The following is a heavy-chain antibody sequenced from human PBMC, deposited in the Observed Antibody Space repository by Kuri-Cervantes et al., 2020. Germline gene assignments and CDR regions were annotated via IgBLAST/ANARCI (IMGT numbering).Heavy chain of an antibody. CDR2: ISYDGSNK. J-gene: IGHJ4*02. CDR1: GFTFSSYG. D-gene: IGHD5-18*01. V-gene: IGHV3-30*18. CDR3: AKEYRGTAMPLGY. Sequence: LSLTCAASGFTFSSYGMHWVRQAPGKGLEWVAVISYDGSNKYYADSVKGRFTISRDNSKNTLYLQMNSLRAEDTAVYYCAKEYRGTAMPLGYWGQGTLVTVSS.